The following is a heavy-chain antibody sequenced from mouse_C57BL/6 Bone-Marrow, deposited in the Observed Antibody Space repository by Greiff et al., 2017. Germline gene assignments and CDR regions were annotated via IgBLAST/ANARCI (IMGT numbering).Heavy chain of an antibody. D-gene: IGHD1-1*01. J-gene: IGHJ1*03. CDR2: INTGSGGT. CDR3: ATYYYGSSRYFPV. Sequence: QVQLKESGAELVRPGTSVKVSCKASGYAFANYLIEWVKQRPGQGLEWIGVINTGSGGTNYNEKVKGKATLTADKSSSTAYMQLSSLTSEDSAVYFCATYYYGSSRYFPVWGTGTPGTVSS. V-gene: IGHV1-54*01. CDR1: GYAFANYL.